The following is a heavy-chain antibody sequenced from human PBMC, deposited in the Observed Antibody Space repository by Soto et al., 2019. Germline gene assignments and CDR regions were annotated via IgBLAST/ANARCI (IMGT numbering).Heavy chain of an antibody. J-gene: IGHJ4*02. CDR1: GYASTGYY. V-gene: IGHV1-2*02. D-gene: IGHD2-15*01. CDR2: INPNSGGT. CDR3: ARDREDIVAVVAAATGEYYFDY. Sequence: GASVKVSCKASGYASTGYYMHWVRQAPGQGLEWMGCINPNSGGTNYAQTFQGRVTMTRDTSISTAYMELSRLSSDDTDVYYCARDREDIVAVVAAATGEYYFDYWGQGTLVTVSS.